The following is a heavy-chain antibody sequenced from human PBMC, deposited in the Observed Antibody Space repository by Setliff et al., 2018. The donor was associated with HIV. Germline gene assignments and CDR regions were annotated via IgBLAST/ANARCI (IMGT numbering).Heavy chain of an antibody. CDR1: GYTFTTYD. Sequence: ASVKVSCKASGYTFTTYDITWVRQAPGQGLEWLGWISPYNGHTNFAQKFQGRVTITRDTSASTAYMELSSLRSEDTAVYYCAREKPQYYDSSGYRGYYYYGMDVWGQGTTVTVSS. CDR2: ISPYNGHT. J-gene: IGHJ6*02. D-gene: IGHD3-22*01. CDR3: AREKPQYYDSSGYRGYYYYGMDV. V-gene: IGHV1-18*01.